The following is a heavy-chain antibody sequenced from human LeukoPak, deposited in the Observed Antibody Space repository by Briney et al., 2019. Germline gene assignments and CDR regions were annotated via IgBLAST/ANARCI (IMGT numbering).Heavy chain of an antibody. Sequence: PSETLSLTCTVSGGSISSYYWSWIRQPPGKGLEWIGCIYDSGSTNYNPSLKSRVTISVDTSKNQFSLKLSSVTAADTAVYYCAREGALNYDYGMDVWGQGTTVTVSS. V-gene: IGHV4-59*01. CDR1: GGSISSYY. CDR2: IYDSGST. CDR3: AREGALNYDYGMDV. D-gene: IGHD1-26*01. J-gene: IGHJ6*02.